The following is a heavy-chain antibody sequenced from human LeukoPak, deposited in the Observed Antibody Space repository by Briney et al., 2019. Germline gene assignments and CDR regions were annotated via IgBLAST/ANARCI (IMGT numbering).Heavy chain of an antibody. D-gene: IGHD1-26*01. CDR2: MSYSGST. CDR3: ARDPRGVGAASY. V-gene: IGHV4-61*01. CDR1: GDSVSSNNYY. J-gene: IGHJ4*02. Sequence: PSETLSLTCTVSGDSVSSNNYYWSWIRQPPGKGLKWIGYMSYSGSTNYNPSLKSRVTISVDTSKNQFSLRLSSVTVADTAVYYCARDPRGVGAASYWGQGTLVIVSS.